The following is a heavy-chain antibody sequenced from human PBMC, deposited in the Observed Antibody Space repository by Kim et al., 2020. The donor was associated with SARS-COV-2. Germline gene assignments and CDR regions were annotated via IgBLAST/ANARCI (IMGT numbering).Heavy chain of an antibody. CDR3: AKESGSGTYYGWTYYSYG. CDR1: GFTFSSYG. Sequence: GGSLRLSCAASGFTFSSYGMHWVRQAPGKGLEWVAVISYDGSNKNYADSVKGRFTISRDKSKNTLYLQMNRLRAEDTAVYYCAKESGSGTYYGWTYYSYG. J-gene: IGHJ6*01. D-gene: IGHD3-10*01. CDR2: ISYDGSNK. V-gene: IGHV3-30*18.